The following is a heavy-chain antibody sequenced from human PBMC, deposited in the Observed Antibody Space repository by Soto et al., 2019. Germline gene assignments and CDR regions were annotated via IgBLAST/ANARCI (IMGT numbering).Heavy chain of an antibody. CDR2: ITTYNGNT. J-gene: IGHJ6*02. CDR3: ARALTGYGMDV. V-gene: IGHV1-18*01. Sequence: ASVKVSCKAVRYIFTNYVVSWVRQAPGQGLEWMGWITTYNGNTEYAQKFQGRVTMTTDASTSTAYMELGSLRSDDTAIYYCARALTGYGMDVWGQGTTVTVSS. CDR1: RYIFTNYV.